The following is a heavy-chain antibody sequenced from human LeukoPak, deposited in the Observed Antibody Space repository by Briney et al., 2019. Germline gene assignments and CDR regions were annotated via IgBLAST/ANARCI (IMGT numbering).Heavy chain of an antibody. J-gene: IGHJ5*02. CDR1: GYTFTGYY. D-gene: IGHD3-10*01. CDR2: INPNSGGT. CDR3: ASAHPGYYSSGDWFDP. V-gene: IGHV1-2*03. Sequence: LGASVKVSCKASGYTFTGYYMHWVRQAPGQGLEWMGWINPNSGGTNYAQKFQGRVTMTRDTSISTAYMELSRLRSDDTAVYYCASAHPGYYSSGDWFDPWGQGTLVTVSS.